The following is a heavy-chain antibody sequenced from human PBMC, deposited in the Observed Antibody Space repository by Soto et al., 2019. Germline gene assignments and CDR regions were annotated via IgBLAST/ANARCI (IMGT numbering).Heavy chain of an antibody. CDR3: ATSDNQRFDP. V-gene: IGHV4-34*01. Sequence: SETLSLTCAVHGGSFSGYYWSWIRQPPGKGLEWIGEINHSGNTNYNPSLKSRVIISVDTSKKQLSLKLSSVTAADTAVYYCATSDNQRFDPWGQGTLVTVSS. J-gene: IGHJ5*02. CDR1: GGSFSGYY. CDR2: INHSGNT. D-gene: IGHD1-20*01.